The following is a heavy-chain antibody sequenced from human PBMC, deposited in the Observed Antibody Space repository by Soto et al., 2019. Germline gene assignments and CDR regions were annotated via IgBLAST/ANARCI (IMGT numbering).Heavy chain of an antibody. CDR2: ISYDGSNK. CDR3: AKEEVVTYYYYYGMDV. D-gene: IGHD2-2*01. J-gene: IGHJ6*02. Sequence: GGSLRLSCAASGFTFSSYGMHWVRQAPGKGLEWVAVISYDGSNKYYADSVKGRFTISRDNSKNTLYLQMNSLRAEDTAVYYCAKEEVVTYYYYYGMDVWGQGTTVTVSS. CDR1: GFTFSSYG. V-gene: IGHV3-30*18.